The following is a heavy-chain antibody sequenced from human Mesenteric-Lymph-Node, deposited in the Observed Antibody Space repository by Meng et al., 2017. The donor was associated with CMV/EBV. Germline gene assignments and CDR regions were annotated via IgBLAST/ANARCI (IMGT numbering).Heavy chain of an antibody. Sequence: GSLRLSCAASGFTFSSYWMHWVRQAPGKGLVWVSRINSDGSSTSYADSVKGRFTISRDNAKNTLYLQMNSLRAEDTAVYYCARISYAYYFDYWGQGTLVTVSS. J-gene: IGHJ4*02. CDR1: GFTFSSYW. CDR2: INSDGSST. CDR3: ARISYAYYFDY. D-gene: IGHD4-17*01. V-gene: IGHV3-74*01.